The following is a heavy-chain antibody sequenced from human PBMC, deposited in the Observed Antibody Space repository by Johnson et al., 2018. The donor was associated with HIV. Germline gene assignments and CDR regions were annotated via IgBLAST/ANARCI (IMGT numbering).Heavy chain of an antibody. V-gene: IGHV3-20*04. CDR1: GFTFDDYG. J-gene: IGHJ3*02. CDR3: ARGVNMIVVVITTEAFDI. CDR2: INLNCGST. D-gene: IGHD3-22*01. Sequence: VQLVQSGGGVVRPGGSLRLSCAASGFTFDDYGMSWVRQAPGKGLEWVAVINLNCGSTGYADSVRGRFTISRDNAKNTLYLQMNSLRAEDTALYYCARGVNMIVVVITTEAFDIWGQGTLVTVSS.